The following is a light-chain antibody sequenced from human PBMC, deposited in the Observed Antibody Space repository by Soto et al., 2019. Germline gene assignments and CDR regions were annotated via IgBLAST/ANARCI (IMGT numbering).Light chain of an antibody. Sequence: DIQMTQSPTSLSASVGDRVTITCQASQGIRHFVAWYQQKPGKAPKLLIYAASTLQSGVPSRFSGSGSGTAFTLTINSLQPEDDATYSCQKYSSVPVFGPGTKVEIK. J-gene: IGKJ3*01. CDR3: QKYSSVPV. CDR2: AAS. V-gene: IGKV1-27*01. CDR1: QGIRHF.